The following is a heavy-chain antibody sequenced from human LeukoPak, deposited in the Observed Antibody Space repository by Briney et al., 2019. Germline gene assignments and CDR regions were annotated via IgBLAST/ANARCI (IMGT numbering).Heavy chain of an antibody. CDR2: IYYTGST. CDR1: GGSISSSSYY. Sequence: SETLSLTCTVSGGSISSSSYYWGWIRQPPGKGLEWIGSIYYTGSTYYNPSLKSRITISVDTSNHQFSLNVNSVTAADTAVYYCARRWRTAAGIWGMRAFDIWGQGTMVTVSS. CDR3: ARRWRTAAGIWGMRAFDI. J-gene: IGHJ3*02. V-gene: IGHV4-39*01. D-gene: IGHD6-13*01.